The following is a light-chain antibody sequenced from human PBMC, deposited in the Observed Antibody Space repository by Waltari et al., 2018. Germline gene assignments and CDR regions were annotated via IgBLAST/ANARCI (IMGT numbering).Light chain of an antibody. CDR3: ASWDDDLSGVV. Sequence: QSVLTQPPSVSEVPRQRVTIPCSGIRSNLGNKAVNCYQQFPGRAPKPLSSYDELLPSGVSDRFSGSKSGTSASLAISGLQSEDEAYYYCASWDDDLSGVVFGGGTKLTVL. CDR2: YDE. J-gene: IGLJ2*01. CDR1: RSNLGNKA. V-gene: IGLV1-36*01.